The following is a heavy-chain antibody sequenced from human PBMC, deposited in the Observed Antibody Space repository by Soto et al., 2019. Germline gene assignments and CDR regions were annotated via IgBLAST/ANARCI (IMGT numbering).Heavy chain of an antibody. J-gene: IGHJ6*02. Sequence: PSETLSLTCAVYGGAFSGYYWSWIRQPPGKGLEWIGEINHSGTINFNPTLKSRLNISPDTSKKHFSLKLSSVTDADTAAYYCARADRTLVTSYSLDVWGQGTTVTVSS. D-gene: IGHD2-21*02. CDR1: GGAFSGYY. CDR3: ARADRTLVTSYSLDV. V-gene: IGHV4-34*01. CDR2: INHSGTI.